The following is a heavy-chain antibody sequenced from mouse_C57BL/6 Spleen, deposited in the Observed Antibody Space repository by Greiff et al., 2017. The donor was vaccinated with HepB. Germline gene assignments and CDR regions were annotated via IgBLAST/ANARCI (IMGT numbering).Heavy chain of an antibody. Sequence: EVQVVESGEGLVKPGGSLKLSCAASGFTFRSYAMSWVRQTPEKRLEWVAYISSGGDYIYYADTVKGRFTISRDNARNTLYLQMSSLKSEDTAMYYCTRGDYGNYGGFDVWGTGTTVTVSS. CDR3: TRGDYGNYGGFDV. J-gene: IGHJ1*03. V-gene: IGHV5-9-1*02. CDR2: ISSGGDYI. CDR1: GFTFRSYA. D-gene: IGHD2-1*01.